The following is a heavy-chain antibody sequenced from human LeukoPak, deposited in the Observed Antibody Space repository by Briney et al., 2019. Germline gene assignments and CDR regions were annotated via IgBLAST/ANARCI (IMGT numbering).Heavy chain of an antibody. D-gene: IGHD2-2*01. V-gene: IGHV6-1*01. CDR1: GDSVSSNSAA. J-gene: IGHJ4*02. Sequence: SQTLSLTCAISGDSVSSNSAAWNWIRQSPSRGLEWLGRTYYRSKWYNDYAVSVKSRITINPDTSKNQFSLQLNSVTLEDTAVYYCARGLGYCSSTSCTIYFDYWGQGTLVTVSS. CDR2: TYYRSKWYN. CDR3: ARGLGYCSSTSCTIYFDY.